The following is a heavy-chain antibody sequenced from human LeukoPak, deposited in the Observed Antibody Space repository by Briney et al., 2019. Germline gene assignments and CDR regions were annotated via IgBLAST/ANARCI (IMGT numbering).Heavy chain of an antibody. CDR2: INPNSGGT. V-gene: IGHV1-2*02. D-gene: IGHD3-10*01. J-gene: IGHJ4*02. CDR3: ARGDYGSGSPFDY. CDR1: GYTFTGYY. Sequence: ASVKVSCKASGYTFTGYYMHWVRQAPGQGVKWMGWINPNSGGTNYAQKFQGRVTMTRDASISTAYMELSRLRSDDTAVYYCARGDYGSGSPFDYWGQGTLVTVSS.